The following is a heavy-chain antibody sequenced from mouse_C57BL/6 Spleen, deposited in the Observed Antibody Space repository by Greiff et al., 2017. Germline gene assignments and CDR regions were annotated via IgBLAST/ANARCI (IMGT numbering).Heavy chain of an antibody. CDR3: ARGIHYYGSSYGYFDV. J-gene: IGHJ1*03. D-gene: IGHD1-1*01. V-gene: IGHV1-82*01. CDR2: IYPGDGDT. CDR1: GYAFSSSW. Sequence: QVQLQQSGPELVKPGASVKISCKASGYAFSSSWMNWVKQRPGKGLEWIGRIYPGDGDTNYNGKFKGKATLTADKSSSTAYMQLSSLTSEDSAVYFCARGIHYYGSSYGYFDVWGTGTTVTVSS.